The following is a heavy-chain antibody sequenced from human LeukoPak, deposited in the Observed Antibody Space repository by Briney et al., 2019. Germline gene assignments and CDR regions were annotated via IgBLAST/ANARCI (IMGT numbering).Heavy chain of an antibody. CDR3: AKDSRPHPGIGYFDY. Sequence: PGGSLRLSCAASGFTFDDYAMHWVRQAPGKGLEWVSGISWNSGSIGYADSVKGRFTISRDNAKNSLYLQMNSLRAEDMALYYCAKDSRPHPGIGYFDYWGQGTLVTVSS. CDR2: ISWNSGSI. J-gene: IGHJ4*02. V-gene: IGHV3-9*03. D-gene: IGHD2-15*01. CDR1: GFTFDDYA.